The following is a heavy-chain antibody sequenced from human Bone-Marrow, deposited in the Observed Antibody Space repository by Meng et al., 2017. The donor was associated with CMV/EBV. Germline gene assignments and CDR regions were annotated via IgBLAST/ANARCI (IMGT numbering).Heavy chain of an antibody. CDR2: IYYSGST. CDR1: GAPLSISCSY. D-gene: IGHD1-26*01. J-gene: IGHJ4*02. Sequence: SGAPLSISCSYWYWIRQPPGKGLDWIGSIYYSGSTYSNPSLKSQVTISVDTSKNQFSLKLSSVTAADTAVYYCARGGIVGVPGLDYWGQGTLVTVSS. CDR3: ARGGIVGVPGLDY. V-gene: IGHV4-39*07.